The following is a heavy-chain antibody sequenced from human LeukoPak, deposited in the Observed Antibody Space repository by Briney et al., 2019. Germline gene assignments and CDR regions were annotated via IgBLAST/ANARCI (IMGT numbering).Heavy chain of an antibody. CDR1: GGSFSGYY. CDR2: INHSGST. CDR3: ARGAPGIAVAGTPYYYYYYMDV. V-gene: IGHV4-34*01. D-gene: IGHD6-19*01. J-gene: IGHJ6*03. Sequence: SETLSLTCAVYGGSFSGYYWSWIRQPPGKGLEWIGAINHSGSTNYNPSLKSRVTISVDTSKNQFSLKLSSVTAADTAVYYCARGAPGIAVAGTPYYYYYYMDVWGKGTTVTVS.